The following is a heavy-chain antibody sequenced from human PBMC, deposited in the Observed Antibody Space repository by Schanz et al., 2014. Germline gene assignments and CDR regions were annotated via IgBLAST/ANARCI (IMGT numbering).Heavy chain of an antibody. V-gene: IGHV3-23*01. D-gene: IGHD2-2*01. Sequence: EVQLLESGGGLVQPGGSLRLSCASSGFSFTTYAMSWVRQAPGKGLEWVSSISSGGGSTYYADSVKGRFTISRDNSKNTLELQMKSLRAEDTAVYYCARVKYCTITRCYRTETEGIYYMDVWGKGTTVTVSS. CDR3: ARVKYCTITRCYRTETEGIYYMDV. CDR1: GFSFTTYA. J-gene: IGHJ6*03. CDR2: ISSGGGST.